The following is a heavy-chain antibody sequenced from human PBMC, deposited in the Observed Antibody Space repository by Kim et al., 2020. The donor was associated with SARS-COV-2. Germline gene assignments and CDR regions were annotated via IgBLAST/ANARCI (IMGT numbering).Heavy chain of an antibody. CDR2: ISSSSSYI. Sequence: GGSLRLSCAASGFTFSSYSMTWVRQAPGKGLEWVSSISSSSSYIYYADSVKGRFTISRDNAKNSLYLQMNSLRAEDTAVYYCARGKAAAGTGLFDPWGQGTLVTVSS. CDR3: ARGKAAAGTGLFDP. D-gene: IGHD6-13*01. CDR1: GFTFSSYS. V-gene: IGHV3-21*01. J-gene: IGHJ5*02.